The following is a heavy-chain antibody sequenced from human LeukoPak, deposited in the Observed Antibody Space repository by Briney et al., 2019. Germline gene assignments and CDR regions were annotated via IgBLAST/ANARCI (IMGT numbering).Heavy chain of an antibody. D-gene: IGHD5-12*01. J-gene: IGHJ5*02. CDR2: IYYSGTT. CDR1: GGSISSSSHN. CDR3: ARGGYVANWFDP. Sequence: SETLSLTCIVSGGSISSSSHNWGWIRQPPGKGLEWIGSIYYSGTTYYNPSLKSRLTISVDTSKNQFSLKLSSVTAADTAVFFCARGGYVANWFDPWGQGTLVTVSS. V-gene: IGHV4-39*07.